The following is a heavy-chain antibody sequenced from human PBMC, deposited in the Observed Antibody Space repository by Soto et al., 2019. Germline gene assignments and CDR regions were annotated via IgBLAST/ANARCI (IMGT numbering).Heavy chain of an antibody. J-gene: IGHJ4*02. CDR3: ASEEEGNGDYVFDY. D-gene: IGHD4-17*01. CDR2: IYYSGSS. V-gene: IGHV4-30-4*01. Sequence: QVQLQESGPGLVKPSQTLSLTCTVSGGSISSGDYYWSWIRQPPGKGLEWIGYIYYSGSSYYNPSLKSRVTIAVDTSKNQYSLKLSSVTAADTAVYYCASEEEGNGDYVFDYWGQGTLVTVSS. CDR1: GGSISSGDYY.